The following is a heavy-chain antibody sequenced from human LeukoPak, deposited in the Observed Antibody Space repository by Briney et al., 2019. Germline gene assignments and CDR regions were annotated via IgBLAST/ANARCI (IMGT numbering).Heavy chain of an antibody. J-gene: IGHJ4*02. CDR3: AKDDRGYCSGGSCQY. V-gene: IGHV3-23*01. CDR1: GFTFSSYG. D-gene: IGHD2-15*01. Sequence: GGSLRLSCAASGFTFSSYGMSWVRQAPGKGLEWVSAISGSGGSTYYADSVKGRFTISRDNSKNTLYLQMNSLRAEDTAVYYCAKDDRGYCSGGSCQYWGQGTLVTVSS. CDR2: ISGSGGST.